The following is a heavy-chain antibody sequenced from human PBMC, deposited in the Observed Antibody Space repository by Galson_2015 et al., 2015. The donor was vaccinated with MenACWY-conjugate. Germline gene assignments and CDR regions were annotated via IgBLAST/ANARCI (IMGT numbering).Heavy chain of an antibody. CDR1: GFTLSSYA. CDR3: ASLQVDTDNMDV. CDR2: ISYDGSNI. Sequence: SLRLSCAASGFTLSSYAMHWVRQAPGKGLEWVAVISYDGSNIYYADSVKGRFTISRDNSKNTLYLQMNSLRAEDTAVYYCASLQVDTDNMDVWGQGTTVTVSS. V-gene: IGHV3-30*04. J-gene: IGHJ6*02. D-gene: IGHD5-18*01.